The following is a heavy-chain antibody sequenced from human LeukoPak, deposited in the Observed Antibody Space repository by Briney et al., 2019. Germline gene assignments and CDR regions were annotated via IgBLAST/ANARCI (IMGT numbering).Heavy chain of an antibody. CDR1: GISLSTSGVG. Sequence: SGPTLVNPTPTLTLTCTFSGISLSTSGVGVGWIRQPPGMAVGRLALFYWDDDKRYSPSLKSRLTITTYTSKNQVVRRMTNMDPVDTATYYCALNTDTSTDVREYYMDVWGKRTTVTVSS. CDR3: ALNTDTSTDVREYYMDV. D-gene: IGHD5-18*01. J-gene: IGHJ6*03. V-gene: IGHV2-5*02. CDR2: FYWDDDK.